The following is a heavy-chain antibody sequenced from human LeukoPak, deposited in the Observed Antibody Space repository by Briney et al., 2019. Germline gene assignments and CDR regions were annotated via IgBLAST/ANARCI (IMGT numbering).Heavy chain of an antibody. Sequence: SETLSLTCTVSGGSISSSSYYWSWIRQPPGKGLEWIGEINHSGSTNYNPSLKSRVTISVDTSKNQFSLKLSSVTAADTAVYYCARRGAQRITMVRGVIQYYYYYYMDVWGKGTTVTISS. CDR3: ARRGAQRITMVRGVIQYYYYYYMDV. V-gene: IGHV4-39*07. CDR2: INHSGST. CDR1: GGSISSSSYY. D-gene: IGHD3-10*01. J-gene: IGHJ6*03.